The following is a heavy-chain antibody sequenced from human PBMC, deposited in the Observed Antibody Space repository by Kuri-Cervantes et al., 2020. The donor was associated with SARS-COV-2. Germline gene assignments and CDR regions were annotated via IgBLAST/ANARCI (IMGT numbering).Heavy chain of an antibody. CDR2: INPNNGGT. V-gene: IGHV1-2*02. CDR1: GYTFTGYY. Sequence: ASVKVSCKASGYTFTGYYMHWVRQAPGQGLEWMGWINPNNGGTNYAQKFQGRVTMTRDTSISTAYMELSRLRSDDTAVYYCARDKPLYDFWSGRDDAFDIWGQGTMVTVSS. CDR3: ARDKPLYDFWSGRDDAFDI. D-gene: IGHD3-3*01. J-gene: IGHJ3*02.